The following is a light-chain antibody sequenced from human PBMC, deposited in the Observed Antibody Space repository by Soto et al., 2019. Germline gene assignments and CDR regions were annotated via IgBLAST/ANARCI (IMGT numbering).Light chain of an antibody. Sequence: DIQMTQSPSSLSASVGDRVTITCRASQSISSYLNWYQQKPGKAPKLLICAASSLQSGVPSRFSGSGSGTDFTLTISSLQPEDFATYYCQQSYRTPPITFGQGTRLEIK. CDR3: QQSYRTPPIT. J-gene: IGKJ5*01. V-gene: IGKV1-39*01. CDR1: QSISSY. CDR2: AAS.